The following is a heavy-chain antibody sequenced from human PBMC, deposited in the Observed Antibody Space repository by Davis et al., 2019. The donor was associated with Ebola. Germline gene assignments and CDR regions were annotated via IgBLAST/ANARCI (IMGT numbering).Heavy chain of an antibody. V-gene: IGHV3-30*18. CDR2: ISYDGSNK. Sequence: GESLKISCAASGFTFSSYGMHWVRQAPGKGLEWVAVISYDGSNKYYADSVKGRFTISRDNSKNTLYLQMNSLRAEDTAVYYCAKAKYSYGYNWFDPWGQGTLVTVSS. CDR1: GFTFSSYG. D-gene: IGHD5-18*01. J-gene: IGHJ5*02. CDR3: AKAKYSYGYNWFDP.